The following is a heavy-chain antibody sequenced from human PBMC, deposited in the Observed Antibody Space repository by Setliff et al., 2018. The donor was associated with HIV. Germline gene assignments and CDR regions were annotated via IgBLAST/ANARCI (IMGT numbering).Heavy chain of an antibody. CDR3: ARDNSYYYGSGSHYWYGMDV. CDR2: LHLSGDT. Sequence: NPSETLSLTCTVSADSINSGTYYWSWLRQPAGKGLEWIGLLHLSGDTNYNPSLKSRVTMSIDTSKNQFSLKLSSVTAADTAVYYCARDNSYYYGSGSHYWYGMDVWGQGTTVTVSS. V-gene: IGHV4-61*02. D-gene: IGHD3-10*01. CDR1: ADSINSGTYY. J-gene: IGHJ6*01.